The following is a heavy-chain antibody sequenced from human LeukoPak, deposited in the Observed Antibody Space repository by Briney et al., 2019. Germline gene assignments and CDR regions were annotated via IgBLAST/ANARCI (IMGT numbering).Heavy chain of an antibody. CDR1: GGSISSYY. V-gene: IGHV4-59*01. Sequence: SETLSLTCTVSGGSISSYYWGWIRQPPGKGLGWIGYIYYSGSTNYNPSLKSRVTISVDTSKNQFSLKLSSVTAADTAVYYCARSPDYGGNSGPWYFDLWGRGTLVTVSS. D-gene: IGHD4-23*01. CDR2: IYYSGST. CDR3: ARSPDYGGNSGPWYFDL. J-gene: IGHJ2*01.